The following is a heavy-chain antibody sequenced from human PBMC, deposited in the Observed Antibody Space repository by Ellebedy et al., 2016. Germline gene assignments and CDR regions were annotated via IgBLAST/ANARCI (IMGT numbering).Heavy chain of an antibody. D-gene: IGHD4-17*01. V-gene: IGHV3-23*01. CDR1: GFTFSSYA. CDR2: ISRIDDST. CDR3: AKDRDDDGDYVFDS. J-gene: IGHJ2*01. Sequence: GESLKISCAASGFTFSSYAMGWVRQAPGKGLKWVSGISRIDDSTYYADSVKGRFTISRDNPKNTLYLQMNNLRAEDTAVYYCAKDRDDDGDYVFDSWGRGTLVTVSS.